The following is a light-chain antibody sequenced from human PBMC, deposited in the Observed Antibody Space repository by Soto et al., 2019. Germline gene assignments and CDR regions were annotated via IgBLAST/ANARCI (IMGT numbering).Light chain of an antibody. V-gene: IGKV2-30*02. J-gene: IGKJ5*01. CDR1: QSLGHSDGIAY. CDR2: KVS. CDR3: MQGTHWPPFT. Sequence: DVVMTQSPLSLPVTLGQPASISCRSNQSLGHSDGIAYFSWFQQRPGRSPRRLIYKVSNRDSGVPARFSGSGSGTDFALKISRVEAEDVGVYYCMQGTHWPPFTFGQGTRLEIK.